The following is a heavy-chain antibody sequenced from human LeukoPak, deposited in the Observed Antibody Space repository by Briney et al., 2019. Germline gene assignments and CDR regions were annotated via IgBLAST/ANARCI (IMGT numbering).Heavy chain of an antibody. J-gene: IGHJ4*02. CDR3: ARGYTYGDF. D-gene: IGHD5-18*01. Sequence: PSETLSLACSVSGGSINSSSWSWIRQPLAKGLEWIAYMYYTGTTKYNPSLSSRVTISVDASKNQFSLKLTSVTAADTAVYYCARGYTYGDFWGPGTLVTVSS. V-gene: IGHV4-59*08. CDR1: GGSINSSS. CDR2: MYYTGTT.